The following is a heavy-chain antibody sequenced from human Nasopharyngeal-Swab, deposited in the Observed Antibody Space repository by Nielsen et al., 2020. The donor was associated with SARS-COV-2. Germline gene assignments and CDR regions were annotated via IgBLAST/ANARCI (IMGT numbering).Heavy chain of an antibody. V-gene: IGHV3-30*18. CDR2: ISYEGSIR. Sequence: GGSLRLSCAASGFPFSLYTINWVRQAPGKGLEWVAFISYEGSIRNYIDSVKGRFTVSRDSSKNTVYLQMNSLRPDDTAVYFCAKSMAYFQLSGTYNLDFWGQGTLVTVSS. J-gene: IGHJ4*02. CDR3: AKSMAYFQLSGTYNLDF. D-gene: IGHD2-21*01. CDR1: GFPFSLYT.